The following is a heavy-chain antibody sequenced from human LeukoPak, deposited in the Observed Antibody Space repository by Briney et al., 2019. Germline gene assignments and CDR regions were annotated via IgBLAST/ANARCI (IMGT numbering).Heavy chain of an antibody. CDR3: TTDPGYRGLYYFDY. CDR2: IRSKNNGGTT. CDR1: GFTFTNAR. J-gene: IGHJ4*02. D-gene: IGHD5-12*01. V-gene: IGHV3-15*01. Sequence: PGGSLRLSCAASGFTFTNARMSWVRRAPGKGLEWVGRIRSKNNGGTTDYAAPVKGRFTISRDDSKSTLYLQMNSLKTEDTAVYYCTTDPGYRGLYYFDYWGQGTLVTVSS.